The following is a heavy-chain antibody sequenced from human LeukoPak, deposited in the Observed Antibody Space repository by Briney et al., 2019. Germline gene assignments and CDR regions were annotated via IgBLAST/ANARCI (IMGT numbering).Heavy chain of an antibody. CDR2: IYHTGST. CDR1: GGSVSDYY. J-gene: IGHJ3*02. Sequence: SETLSLTCTISGGSVSDYYWSWIRQSPGKGLEWIGYIYHTGSTSYSPSLKSRVTISADTSQNQFSLKLSSVTAADTAVYYCARDGHSSGGDDAFDIWGQGTMVTVSS. V-gene: IGHV4-59*02. CDR3: ARDGHSSGGDDAFDI. D-gene: IGHD6-19*01.